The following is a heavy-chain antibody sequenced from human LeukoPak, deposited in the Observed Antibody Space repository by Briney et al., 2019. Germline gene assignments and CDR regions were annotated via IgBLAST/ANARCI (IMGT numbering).Heavy chain of an antibody. CDR3: ARGVYCSSTSCSRNYYMDV. Sequence: SETLSLTCTVSGGSISSGSYYWSWIRQPAGKGLEWIGRIYTSGSTNYNPSLKSRVTISVDTSKNQFSLKLSSVTAADTAVYYCARGVYCSSTSCSRNYYMDVWGKGTTVTVSS. J-gene: IGHJ6*03. CDR2: IYTSGST. CDR1: GGSISSGSYY. D-gene: IGHD2-2*01. V-gene: IGHV4-61*02.